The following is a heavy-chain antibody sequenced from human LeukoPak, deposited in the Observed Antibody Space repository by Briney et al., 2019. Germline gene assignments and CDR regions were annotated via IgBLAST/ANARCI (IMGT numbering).Heavy chain of an antibody. Sequence: GGSLRLSCAASGFTFSSYAMHWVRQAPGKGLEWVAVISYDGSNKYYADSVKGRFTISRDNSKNTLYLHMNSLRAEDTAVYYCAKPVHSSSWYSPPCFDYWGQGTLVTVSS. CDR2: ISYDGSNK. CDR1: GFTFSSYA. V-gene: IGHV3-30-3*02. J-gene: IGHJ4*02. CDR3: AKPVHSSSWYSPPCFDY. D-gene: IGHD6-13*01.